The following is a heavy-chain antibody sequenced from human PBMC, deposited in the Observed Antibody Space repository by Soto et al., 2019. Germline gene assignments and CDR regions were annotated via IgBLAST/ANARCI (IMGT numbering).Heavy chain of an antibody. CDR3: AKSRYSDSSGDFYDY. CDR2: ISGSFGST. CDR1: GFSFSSYA. Sequence: GGSLRLSCVASGFSFSSYAMNWVRQAPGKGLEWVSTISGSFGSTYYADSVQGRFTVSRDNSKNTLYLQMNSLRAEDTAVYYCAKSRYSDSSGDFYDYWGQGTLVTVSS. J-gene: IGHJ4*02. V-gene: IGHV3-23*01. D-gene: IGHD3-22*01.